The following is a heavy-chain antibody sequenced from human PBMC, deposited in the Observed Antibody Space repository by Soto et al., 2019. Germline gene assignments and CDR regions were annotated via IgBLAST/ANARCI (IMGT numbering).Heavy chain of an antibody. CDR3: AKDQHIGYSNHYGMDV. Sequence: GGSLRLSCAASGFTFSSYGMHWVRQAPGKGLEWVAVIWYDGSNKYYADSVKGRFTISRDNSKNTLYLQMNSLRAEDTAVYYYAKDQHIGYSNHYGMDVWGQGTTVTVSS. CDR1: GFTFSSYG. V-gene: IGHV3-33*06. J-gene: IGHJ6*02. CDR2: IWYDGSNK. D-gene: IGHD4-4*01.